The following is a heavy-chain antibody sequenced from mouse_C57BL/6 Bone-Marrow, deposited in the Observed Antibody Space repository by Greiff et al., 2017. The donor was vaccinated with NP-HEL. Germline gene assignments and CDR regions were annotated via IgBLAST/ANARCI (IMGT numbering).Heavy chain of an antibody. CDR3: ARSPFTTVVSPPFDY. Sequence: KESCKASGYTFTSYWMQWVKQRPGQGLEWIGEIDPSDSYTNYNQKFKGKATLTVDTSSSTAYMQLSSLTSEDSAVYYCARSPFTTVVSPPFDYWGQGTTLTVSS. D-gene: IGHD1-1*01. CDR2: IDPSDSYT. V-gene: IGHV1-50*01. J-gene: IGHJ2*01. CDR1: GYTFTSYW.